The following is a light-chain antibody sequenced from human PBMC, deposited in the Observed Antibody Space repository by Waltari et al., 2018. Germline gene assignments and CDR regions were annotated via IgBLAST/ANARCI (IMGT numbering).Light chain of an antibody. CDR1: QSVSSY. V-gene: IGKV3-11*01. J-gene: IGKJ1*01. CDR2: DAS. Sequence: EIVLTQSPATLSLSPGERATLSCRARQSVSSYFAWYQQKPGQAPRLLLYDASNRATGIPAWFSGSGSGADCTPTISSLEPEDFAVYYCQQRSNWLWTFGQGTKVEIK. CDR3: QQRSNWLWT.